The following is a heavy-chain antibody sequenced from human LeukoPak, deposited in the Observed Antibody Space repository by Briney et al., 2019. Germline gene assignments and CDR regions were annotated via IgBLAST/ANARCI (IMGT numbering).Heavy chain of an antibody. V-gene: IGHV3-23*01. CDR1: GFTFNSYA. CDR2: ISGSGGST. J-gene: IGHJ4*02. CDR3: AKELYDSSGYFDY. Sequence: QSGGSLRLSCAASGFTFNSYAMSWVRQAPGKGLEWVSAISGSGGSTYYADSVKGRFTISRDNSKNTLYLQMNSLRAEDTAVYYCAKELYDSSGYFDYWGQGTLVTVSS. D-gene: IGHD3-22*01.